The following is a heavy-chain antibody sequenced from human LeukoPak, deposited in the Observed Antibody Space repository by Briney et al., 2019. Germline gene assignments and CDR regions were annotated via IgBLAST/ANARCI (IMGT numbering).Heavy chain of an antibody. V-gene: IGHV3-23*01. D-gene: IGHD4-17*01. J-gene: IGHJ4*02. CDR1: GFTFSSYS. CDR2: ISGSGGST. CDR3: AKDPTSYGDPWNY. Sequence: PGGSLRLSCAASGFTFSSYSMNWVRQAPGKGLEWVSTISGSGGSTYYSDSVKGRFTISRDNSENTLYLQMNSLRAEDTAVYYCAKDPTSYGDPWNYWGQGTLVTVSS.